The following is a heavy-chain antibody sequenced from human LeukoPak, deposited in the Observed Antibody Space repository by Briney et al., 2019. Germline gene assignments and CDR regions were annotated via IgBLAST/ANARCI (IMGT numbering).Heavy chain of an antibody. CDR2: IRYDGSNK. D-gene: IGHD6-19*01. J-gene: IGHJ4*02. CDR3: ARDRGAVAGKGGYYFDY. Sequence: PGGSLRLSCAASGFTVSSNYMSWVRQAPGKGLEWVAFIRYDGSNKYYADSVKGRFTISRDNSKNSLYLQMNSLRAEDTAVYYCARDRGAVAGKGGYYFDYWGQGTLVTVSS. V-gene: IGHV3-30*02. CDR1: GFTVSSNY.